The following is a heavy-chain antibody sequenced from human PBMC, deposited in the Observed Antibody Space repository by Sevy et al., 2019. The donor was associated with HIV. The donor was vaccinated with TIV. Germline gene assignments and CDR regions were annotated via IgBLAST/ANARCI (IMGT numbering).Heavy chain of an antibody. CDR1: GFTFSTYW. D-gene: IGHD1-26*01. CDR2: IKRDGSEK. Sequence: GGSLRLSCAASGFTFSTYWMSWVRQAPGKGLEWVANIKRDGSEKYYVDSVRGRFTISRDNAKNSMYLQMNSLRAEETAVYYCARDCNSATCLWGLDVWGQGTTVTVSS. V-gene: IGHV3-7*03. J-gene: IGHJ6*02. CDR3: ARDCNSATCLWGLDV.